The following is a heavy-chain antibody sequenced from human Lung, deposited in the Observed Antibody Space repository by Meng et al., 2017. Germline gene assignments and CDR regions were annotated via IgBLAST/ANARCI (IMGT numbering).Heavy chain of an antibody. J-gene: IGHJ4*02. Sequence: QVQRQQGGEGLLKPSGTLSLTCVVSGGSFSDYYWSWIRQPPGKGLEWIGEINHSGSTNYNPSLESRATISVDTSQNNLSLKLSSVTAADSAVYYCARGPTTMAHDFDYWGQGTLVTVSS. CDR1: GGSFSDYY. D-gene: IGHD4-11*01. CDR2: INHSGST. V-gene: IGHV4-34*01. CDR3: ARGPTTMAHDFDY.